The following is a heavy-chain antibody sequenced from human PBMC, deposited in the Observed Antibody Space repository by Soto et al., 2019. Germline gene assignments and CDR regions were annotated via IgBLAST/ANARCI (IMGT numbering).Heavy chain of an antibody. J-gene: IGHJ4*02. Sequence: GESLRLSCAASGFTFSRYWMSWVRQAPGKGLEWVANIKQDGSEKYYVDTVKGRFTISRDNAKNSLYQQVNSLRAEDTAVYYCAREPNTGYDGAFDYWGQGT. D-gene: IGHD5-12*01. CDR2: IKQDGSEK. V-gene: IGHV3-7*04. CDR1: GFTFSRYW. CDR3: AREPNTGYDGAFDY.